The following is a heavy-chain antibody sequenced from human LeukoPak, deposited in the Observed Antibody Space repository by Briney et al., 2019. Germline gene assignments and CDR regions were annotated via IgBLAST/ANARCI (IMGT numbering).Heavy chain of an antibody. V-gene: IGHV4-39*01. CDR2: IYDSGST. CDR1: GGSISSSSYY. D-gene: IGHD6-6*01. CDR3: ARHSSSTPFDY. J-gene: IGHJ4*02. Sequence: SETLSLTCTVSGGSISSSSYYWGWIRQPPGKGLEWIGSIYDSGSTYYNPSLKSRVTISVDTSKNQFSLKLSSMTAADTAVYYCARHSSSTPFDYWGQGTLVTVSS.